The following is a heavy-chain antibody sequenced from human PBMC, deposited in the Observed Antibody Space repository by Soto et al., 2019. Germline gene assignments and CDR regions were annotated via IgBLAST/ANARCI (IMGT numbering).Heavy chain of an antibody. CDR3: ARSRVLAATNVLDY. J-gene: IGHJ4*02. D-gene: IGHD2-15*01. CDR1: GFTFISYG. V-gene: IGHV3-33*01. Sequence: PGWSRRLSCAASGFTFISYGMHWVRQAPGKGLEWVAVIWYDGINKYYADSVKGRFTISRDNSKNPLYLQMNSLRAEDTAVYYCARSRVLAATNVLDYWGQATLDTVSS. CDR2: IWYDGINK.